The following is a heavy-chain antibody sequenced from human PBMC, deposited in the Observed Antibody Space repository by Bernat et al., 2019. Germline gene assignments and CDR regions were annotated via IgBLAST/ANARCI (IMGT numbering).Heavy chain of an antibody. Sequence: QVQLQESGPGLVKPSETLSLTCTVSGGSIGSYYWTWIRQPPGKGLEWIGYIYYTGSTNYNPSLKSRVTISVDTSRKQVSLKLRSVTAADAAVYYCARAPGITAAAHPRFDYWGQGTLVTVSS. V-gene: IGHV4-59*01. CDR2: IYYTGST. CDR3: ARAPGITAAAHPRFDY. J-gene: IGHJ4*02. D-gene: IGHD6-25*01. CDR1: GGSIGSYY.